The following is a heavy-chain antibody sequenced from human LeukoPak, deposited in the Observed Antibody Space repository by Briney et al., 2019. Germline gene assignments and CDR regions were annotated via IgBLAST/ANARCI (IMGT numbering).Heavy chain of an antibody. CDR3: ARQSRETRSVYEYYFDY. Sequence: PGGSLRLSCAASGFTFSDSYIAWIRQAPGKGLEWLSHISNHDSTMYYADSVKGRFTVSRDNAKNSLFLQMNSLGAGDTAVYYCARQSRETRSVYEYYFDYWGQGALVTVSS. D-gene: IGHD5/OR15-5a*01. CDR1: GFTFSDSY. V-gene: IGHV3-11*01. CDR2: ISNHDSTM. J-gene: IGHJ4*02.